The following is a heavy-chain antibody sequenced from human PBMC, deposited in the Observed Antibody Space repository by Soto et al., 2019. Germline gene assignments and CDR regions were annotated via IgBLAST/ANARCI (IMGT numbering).Heavy chain of an antibody. Sequence: PSETLSLTCAVSGGSISSGGYSWSWIRQPPGKGLEWIGYIYHSGSTYYNPSLKSRVTISVDRSKNQFSLKLSSVTAADTAVYYWARVVANDAFDIWGQGTMVTVSS. CDR3: ARVVANDAFDI. V-gene: IGHV4-30-2*01. J-gene: IGHJ3*02. CDR2: IYHSGST. D-gene: IGHD2-21*01. CDR1: GGSISSGGYS.